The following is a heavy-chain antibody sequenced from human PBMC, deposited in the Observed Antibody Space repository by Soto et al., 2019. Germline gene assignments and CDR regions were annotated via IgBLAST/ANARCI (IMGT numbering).Heavy chain of an antibody. J-gene: IGHJ4*02. V-gene: IGHV3-7*01. CDR3: ARVYFKYDY. CDR1: KFTFSNYW. CDR2: IKEDGSEK. Sequence: GALRLSCVASKFTFSNYWMTWVRQAPGKGLEWVANIKEDGSEKYYVDSVKGRFTISRDNAKNSLYLQMNSLRAEDTAVYFCARVYFKYDYWGQGTLVTVS. D-gene: IGHD3-10*01.